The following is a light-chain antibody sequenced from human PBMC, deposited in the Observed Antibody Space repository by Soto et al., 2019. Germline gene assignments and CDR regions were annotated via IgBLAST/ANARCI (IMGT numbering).Light chain of an antibody. CDR1: SSDVGGYNF. V-gene: IGLV2-14*03. CDR3: CLYASSSTRVI. CDR2: DVN. J-gene: IGLJ2*01. Sequence: QPVLTQPASVSGSPGQSITISCTGTSSDVGGYNFVSWYQQHPGKAPKLMIYDVNIRPSGISNRFSGSKSGNTASLTISGLQAEDEADYYCCLYASSSTRVIFGGGTKPPS.